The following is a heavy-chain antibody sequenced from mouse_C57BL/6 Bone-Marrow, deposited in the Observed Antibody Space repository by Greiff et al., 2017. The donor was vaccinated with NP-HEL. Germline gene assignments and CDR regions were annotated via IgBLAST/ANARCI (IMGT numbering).Heavy chain of an antibody. V-gene: IGHV1-55*01. J-gene: IGHJ2*01. CDR2: IYPGSGSP. CDR3: ARAQITTGVDY. Sequence: QVQLQQPGAELVKPGASVKMSCKASGYTFTSYWITWVKQRPGQGLEWIGDIYPGSGSPNSNEKFKSKATLTVDTSSSTAYMQLSSLTSEDSAVYYCARAQITTGVDYWCQGTTLTVSS. D-gene: IGHD1-1*01. CDR1: GYTFTSYW.